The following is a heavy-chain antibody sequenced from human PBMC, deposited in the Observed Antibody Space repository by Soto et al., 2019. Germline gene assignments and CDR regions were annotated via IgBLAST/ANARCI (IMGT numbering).Heavy chain of an antibody. D-gene: IGHD3-10*01. CDR1: GGTFSSYA. CDR3: ARSPGEKKGYFDY. J-gene: IGHJ4*02. CDR2: IIPIFGTA. Sequence: SVKVSCKASGGTFSSYAISWVRQAPGQGLEWMGGIIPIFGTANYAQKFQGRVTITADKSTSTAYMELSSLRSEDTAVYYCARSPGEKKGYFDYWGQGTLVTVSS. V-gene: IGHV1-69*06.